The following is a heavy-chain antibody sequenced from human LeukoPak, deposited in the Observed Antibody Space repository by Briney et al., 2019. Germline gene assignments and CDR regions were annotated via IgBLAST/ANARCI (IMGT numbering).Heavy chain of an antibody. Sequence: GGSLRLSCAASGFTFSSYGMHWVRQAPGKGLEWVAFIWYDESNKSYADSVKGRFTISRDNSRNTLYLQMNSLRAEDTAVYYCARDLSSGGASPKYWGQGTLATVSS. D-gene: IGHD1-26*01. J-gene: IGHJ4*02. CDR1: GFTFSSYG. CDR2: IWYDESNK. CDR3: ARDLSSGGASPKY. V-gene: IGHV3-33*01.